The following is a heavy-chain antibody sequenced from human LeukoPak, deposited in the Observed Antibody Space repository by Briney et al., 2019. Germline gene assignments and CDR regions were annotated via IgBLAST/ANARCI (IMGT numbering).Heavy chain of an antibody. CDR1: AYTFTYYY. J-gene: IGHJ4*02. CDR2: INPNNDDT. D-gene: IGHD4-23*01. CDR3: ARVFFYGGNSVPFDY. Sequence: ASVTVSCTSSAYTFTYYYIHWVRHAPGQGLGWMGWINPNNDDTNYAAQKFQGRVTMTRDTSISTAYMELSSLTSDDPAVYYCARVFFYGGNSVPFDYWGQGTLVTVSS. V-gene: IGHV1-2*02.